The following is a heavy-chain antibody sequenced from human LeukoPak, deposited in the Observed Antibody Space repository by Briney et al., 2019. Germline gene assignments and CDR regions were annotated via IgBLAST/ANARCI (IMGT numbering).Heavy chain of an antibody. CDR1: GFTFSSYA. Sequence: GGSLRLSCAASGFTFSSYAMSWVCQAPGKGLEWVSAISGSGGSTYYADSVKGRFTISRDNSKNTLYLQMNSLRAEDAAVYYCVRDDWGPGDYWGQGTLVTVSS. CDR2: ISGSGGST. CDR3: VRDDWGPGDY. J-gene: IGHJ4*02. V-gene: IGHV3-23*01. D-gene: IGHD3-16*01.